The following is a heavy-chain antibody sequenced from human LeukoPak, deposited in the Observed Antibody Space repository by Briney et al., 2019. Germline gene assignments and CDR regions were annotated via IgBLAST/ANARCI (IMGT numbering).Heavy chain of an antibody. CDR2: IKSQTHGGTT. D-gene: IGHD6-6*01. V-gene: IGHV3-15*01. CDR1: GFGFSDAW. J-gene: IGHJ4*02. CDR3: AKVKSSSYGY. Sequence: PGGSLRLSCAGSGFGFSDAWMSWVRQAPGKRLEWVGHIKSQTHGGTTDYAAPVKGRFTISRDNSKNTLYLQMNSLRAEDTAVYYCAKVKSSSYGYWGQGTLVTVSS.